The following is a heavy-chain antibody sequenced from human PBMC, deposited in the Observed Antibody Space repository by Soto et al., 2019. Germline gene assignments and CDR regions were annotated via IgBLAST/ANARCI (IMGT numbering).Heavy chain of an antibody. CDR2: IYHDGST. D-gene: IGHD3-10*01. V-gene: IGHV4-38-2*02. CDR1: GYSICSDHY. CDR3: ARAGVVILNNVTNWLEP. J-gene: IGHJ5*02. Sequence: SETXSLTCTFSGYSICSDHYCCCFRQPPGKELGCIGNIYHDGSTYYNPSPNSRVTISIYTSTNQFSLRLNSVTAADTSVYYCARAGVVILNNVTNWLEPCGHGNMLVTVSS.